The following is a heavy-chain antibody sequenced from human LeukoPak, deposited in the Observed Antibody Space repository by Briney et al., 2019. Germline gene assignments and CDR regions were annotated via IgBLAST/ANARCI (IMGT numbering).Heavy chain of an antibody. V-gene: IGHV1-69*04. D-gene: IGHD3-10*01. J-gene: IGHJ4*02. CDR1: GGTFSSYA. CDR3: ARGSLTYYYGSGSFHFDY. CDR2: IIPILGIA. Sequence: GASVKVSCKASGGTFSSYAISWVRQAPGQGLEWMGRIIPILGIANYAQKFQGRVTITADKSTSTAYMELSSLRSEDTAVYYCARGSLTYYYGSGSFHFDYWGQGTLVTVSS.